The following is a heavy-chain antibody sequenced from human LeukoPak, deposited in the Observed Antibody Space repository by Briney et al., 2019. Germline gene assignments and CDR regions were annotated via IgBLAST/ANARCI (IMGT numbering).Heavy chain of an antibody. CDR3: AREADVPDYYGMDV. CDR2: ISWNSGTI. V-gene: IGHV3-9*01. Sequence: PGRSLRLSCAASGFTFDDYAMHWVRQAPGKGLEWVSGISWNSGTIGYVDSVKGRFTISRDNAKNSLYLQMDSLRAEDTAVYYCAREADVPDYYGMDVWGQGTTVTVSS. CDR1: GFTFDDYA. D-gene: IGHD3-16*01. J-gene: IGHJ6*02.